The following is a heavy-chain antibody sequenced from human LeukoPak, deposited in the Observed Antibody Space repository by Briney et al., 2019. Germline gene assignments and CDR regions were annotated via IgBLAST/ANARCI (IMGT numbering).Heavy chain of an antibody. Sequence: ASVKVSCKASGYAFTSYYMHWVRQAPGQGLEWMGIINPSGGSTSYAQKFQGRVTMTRDMSTSTVYMELSSLRSEDTAVYYCARVGVVVPAVPRGLDYWGQGTLVTVSP. CDR3: ARVGVVVPAVPRGLDY. CDR2: INPSGGST. J-gene: IGHJ4*02. D-gene: IGHD2-2*01. CDR1: GYAFTSYY. V-gene: IGHV1-46*01.